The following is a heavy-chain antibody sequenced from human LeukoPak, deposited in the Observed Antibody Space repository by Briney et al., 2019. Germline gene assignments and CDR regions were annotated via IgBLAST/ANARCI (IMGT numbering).Heavy chain of an antibody. CDR1: GFTFSNHA. Sequence: GGSLRLSCPASGFTFSNHAMNWVRQAPGKGLEWVSIISARDGRTYYADSVKGRFTISRDNSKNTLYLQMNSLRAEDTAVYYCARGTNWNSVKTFDYWGQGTLVTVSS. D-gene: IGHD1-7*01. CDR3: ARGTNWNSVKTFDY. J-gene: IGHJ4*02. CDR2: ISARDGRT. V-gene: IGHV3-23*01.